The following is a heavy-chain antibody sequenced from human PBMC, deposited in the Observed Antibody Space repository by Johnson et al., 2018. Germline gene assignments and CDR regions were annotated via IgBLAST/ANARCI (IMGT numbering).Heavy chain of an antibody. D-gene: IGHD3-10*01. Sequence: EVQLVESGGGLVKPGGSLRLSCAASGFTFTTYSMNWVRQAPGKGLEWVSSITSSSSYIYYADSVKGRFPISRDTAKNSLYLQMNSLRAEDTALYYCASEKRGTVVRGEAVYGMDVWGQGTTVTVSS. CDR1: GFTFTTYS. CDR3: ASEKRGTVVRGEAVYGMDV. V-gene: IGHV3-21*01. CDR2: ITSSSSYI. J-gene: IGHJ6*02.